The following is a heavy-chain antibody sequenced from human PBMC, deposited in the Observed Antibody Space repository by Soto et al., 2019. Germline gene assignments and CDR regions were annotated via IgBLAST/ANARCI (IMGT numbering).Heavy chain of an antibody. J-gene: IGHJ3*02. CDR1: GGTFSSYA. Sequence: QVQLVQSGAEVKKPGSSVKVSCKASGGTFSSYAISWVRQAPGQGLEWMGGIIPIFGTANYAQKFQGRVTITADESTSTAYMELSSLRSEDTAVYYCARVGGYYDSSGSDAFDIWGQGTMVTVSS. CDR2: IIPIFGTA. D-gene: IGHD3-22*01. V-gene: IGHV1-69*01. CDR3: ARVGGYYDSSGSDAFDI.